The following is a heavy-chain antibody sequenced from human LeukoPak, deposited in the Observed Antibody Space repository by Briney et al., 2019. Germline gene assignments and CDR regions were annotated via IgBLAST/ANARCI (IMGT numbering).Heavy chain of an antibody. Sequence: ASVKVSCKASGYTFTSYYMHWVRQAPGQGLEWMGWINPKSGGTNYAQKFQGRVTMTRDTSINTASMELSRLTSDDTAVYYCATLDSFDYWGQGTLVTVSS. CDR3: ATLDSFDY. V-gene: IGHV1-2*02. CDR2: INPKSGGT. D-gene: IGHD3-3*02. CDR1: GYTFTSYY. J-gene: IGHJ4*02.